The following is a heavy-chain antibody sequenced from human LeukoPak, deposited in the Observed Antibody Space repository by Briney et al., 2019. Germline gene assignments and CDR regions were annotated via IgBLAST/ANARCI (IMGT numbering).Heavy chain of an antibody. Sequence: PGGSLRLSWAASGFTFSDYYMSWIRQAPGKGLEWVSYISSSGSTIYYADSVKGRFTISRDNAKNSLYLQMTSLRAEDTAVYYCARDSVDTAMAENYYYYYGMDVWGQGTTVTVSS. V-gene: IGHV3-11*01. CDR3: ARDSVDTAMAENYYYYYGMDV. J-gene: IGHJ6*02. CDR2: ISSSGSTI. CDR1: GFTFSDYY. D-gene: IGHD5-18*01.